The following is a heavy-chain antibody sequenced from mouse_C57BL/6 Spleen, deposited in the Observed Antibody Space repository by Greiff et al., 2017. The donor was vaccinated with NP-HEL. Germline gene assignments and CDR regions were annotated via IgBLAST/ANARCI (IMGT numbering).Heavy chain of an antibody. CDR3: ARQNPYYAMDY. CDR1: GYTFTSYT. J-gene: IGHJ4*01. CDR2: INPSSGYT. V-gene: IGHV1-4*01. Sequence: QVQLQQSGAELARPGASVKMSCKASGYTFTSYTMHWVKQRPGQGLEWIGYINPSSGYTKYNQKFKDKATLTADKSSSTAYMQLSSLTSEDSAVYYCARQNPYYAMDYWGQGTSVTVSS.